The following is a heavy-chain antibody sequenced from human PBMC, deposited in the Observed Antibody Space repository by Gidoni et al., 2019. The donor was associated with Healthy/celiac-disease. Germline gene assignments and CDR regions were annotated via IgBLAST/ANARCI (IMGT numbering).Heavy chain of an antibody. D-gene: IGHD3-3*01. V-gene: IGHV3-66*01. Sequence: EVQLVGSGGGVVQPGGSLRLSCAASGLTVSDNYMSWLRQAPGKGMEWVSMIYAVGTTYYVDYGKGRFTISRDNYKNTLDIQMNSLRAEDTAVYYCVRWSGIFYDHWGPGTLVTVSS. CDR1: GLTVSDNY. CDR3: VRWSGIFYDH. J-gene: IGHJ5*02. CDR2: IYAVGTT.